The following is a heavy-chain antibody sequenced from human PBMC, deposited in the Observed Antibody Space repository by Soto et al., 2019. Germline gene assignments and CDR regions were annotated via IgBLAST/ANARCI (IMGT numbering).Heavy chain of an antibody. CDR3: ARLGYSSSWYYFDY. Sequence: ASVKVSCKASGGTFSSYTISWVRQAPGKGLEWMGGFDPEDGETIYAQKFQGRVTMTEDTSTDTAYMELRSLRSDDTAVYYCARLGYSSSWYYFDYWGQGTLVTVSS. D-gene: IGHD6-13*01. CDR2: FDPEDGET. CDR1: GGTFSSYT. V-gene: IGHV1-24*01. J-gene: IGHJ4*02.